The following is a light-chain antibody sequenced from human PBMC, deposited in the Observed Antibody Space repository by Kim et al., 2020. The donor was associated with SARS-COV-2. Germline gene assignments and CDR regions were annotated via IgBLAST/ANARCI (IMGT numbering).Light chain of an antibody. Sequence: GTVTLTCASSTGAVTSGYHASWFQQKPGQAPRALIYSTSNKHSWTPARFSGSLLGGKAALTLSGVQPEDEADYYCVLYYGPPQPYVFGTGTKVTVL. CDR2: STS. V-gene: IGLV7-43*01. CDR1: TGAVTSGYH. J-gene: IGLJ1*01. CDR3: VLYYGPPQPYV.